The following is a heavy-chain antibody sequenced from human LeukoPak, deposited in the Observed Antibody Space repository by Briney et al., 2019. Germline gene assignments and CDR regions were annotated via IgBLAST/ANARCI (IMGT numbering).Heavy chain of an antibody. Sequence: SETLSLTCAVYGGSFSGFFWTWIRQPPGKGLEWIGEINHSGSTNYNPSLKSRVTISVDTSKNQFSLKLSSVTVADTAVYYCARHQGVVDLWGRGSLVTVSS. CDR1: GGSFSGFF. V-gene: IGHV4-34*01. CDR2: INHSGST. J-gene: IGHJ2*01. D-gene: IGHD3-3*01. CDR3: ARHQGVVDL.